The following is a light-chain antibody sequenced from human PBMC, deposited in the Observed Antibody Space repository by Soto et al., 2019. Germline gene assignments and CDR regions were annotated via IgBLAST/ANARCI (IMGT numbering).Light chain of an antibody. CDR1: QSVSSY. CDR2: AAS. V-gene: IGKV1-39*01. J-gene: IGKJ1*01. CDR3: QQSSGTPTWT. Sequence: DIQMTQSPSSLSASVGDSVTVTCRASQSVSSYLNWYQQKPGKAPKLLIYAASILQSGVPSRFSGSGSGTDFTLTISSLQPEDFATYYCQQSSGTPTWTFGQGTKVEI.